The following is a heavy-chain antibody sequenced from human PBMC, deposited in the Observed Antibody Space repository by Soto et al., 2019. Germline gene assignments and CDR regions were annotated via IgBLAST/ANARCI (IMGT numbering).Heavy chain of an antibody. CDR3: ARLEGLSTISYYFDF. D-gene: IGHD2-21*02. CDR1: DDSINSDKYY. CDR2: IYNRGNA. V-gene: IGHV4-39*01. Sequence: QLQLQESGPGLVKPSETLSLTCSVSDDSINSDKYYWGWIRQPPGQGLEWIGSIYNRGNAYYNLSLPTRVNISLAKSRSQFSLKLNSVTAADSAVYFCARLEGLSTISYYFDFCGPGALVTVSS. J-gene: IGHJ4*02.